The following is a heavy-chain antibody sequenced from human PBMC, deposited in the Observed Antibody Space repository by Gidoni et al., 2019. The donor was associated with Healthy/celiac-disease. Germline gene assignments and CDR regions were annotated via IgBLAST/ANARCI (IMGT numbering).Heavy chain of an antibody. J-gene: IGHJ4*02. D-gene: IGHD3-3*01. Sequence: EVQLVESGGGLVQPGGSPRLSCAASGFTFSSYWMSWVRQAPGKGLEWVANIKQDGSEKYYVDSVKGRFTISRDNAKNSLYLQMNSLRAEDTAVYYCARVVGYYDFWSAYPYFDYWGQGTLVTVSS. CDR3: ARVVGYYDFWSAYPYFDY. CDR2: IKQDGSEK. CDR1: GFTFSSYW. V-gene: IGHV3-7*01.